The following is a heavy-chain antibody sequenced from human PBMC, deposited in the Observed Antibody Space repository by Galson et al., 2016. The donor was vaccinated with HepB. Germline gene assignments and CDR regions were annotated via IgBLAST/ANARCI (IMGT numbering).Heavy chain of an antibody. CDR2: FDREDGQM. CDR3: ATDIMVVRPFAPTGSQY. CDR1: GYIFTELP. V-gene: IGHV1-24*01. Sequence: SVKVSCKVSGYIFTELPMQWVRQAPGKGLEWMGGFDREDGQMNYEQKFQGRVTMTEDTSTDTVFMELSSLRSEDTAVYYGATDIMVVRPFAPTGSQYWGPGTLVVVTS. D-gene: IGHD3/OR15-3a*01. J-gene: IGHJ4*02.